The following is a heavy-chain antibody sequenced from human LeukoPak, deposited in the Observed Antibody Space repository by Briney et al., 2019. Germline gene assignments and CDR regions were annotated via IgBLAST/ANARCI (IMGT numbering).Heavy chain of an antibody. J-gene: IGHJ4*02. Sequence: SETLSLTCTVSGYSISSGYYWGWIRQPPGKGLEWIGSIYHSGSTYYNPSLKSRVTISVDTSKNQFSLKLSSVTAADTAVYYCASSGAVITSRHYWGQGTLVTVSS. CDR3: ASSGAVITSRHY. D-gene: IGHD3-3*01. V-gene: IGHV4-38-2*02. CDR2: IYHSGST. CDR1: GYSISSGYY.